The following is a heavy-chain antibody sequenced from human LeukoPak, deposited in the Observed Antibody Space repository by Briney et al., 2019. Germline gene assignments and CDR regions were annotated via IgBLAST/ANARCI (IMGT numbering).Heavy chain of an antibody. V-gene: IGHV1-2*02. CDR1: GYTFTGYY. Sequence: ASVKVSCKASGYTFTGYYMHWVRQAPEQGLEWMGWINPNSGGTNYAQKFQGRVTMTRDTSISTAYMELSRLRSDDTAVYYCARSWSYDFWSGYYASNDAFDIWGQGTMVTVSS. J-gene: IGHJ3*02. CDR3: ARSWSYDFWSGYYASNDAFDI. D-gene: IGHD3-3*01. CDR2: INPNSGGT.